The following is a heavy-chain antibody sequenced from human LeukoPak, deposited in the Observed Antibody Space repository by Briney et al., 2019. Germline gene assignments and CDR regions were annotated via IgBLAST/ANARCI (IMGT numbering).Heavy chain of an antibody. V-gene: IGHV3-11*01. D-gene: IGHD5-18*01. CDR1: GFRFSGYW. Sequence: GGSLRLSCAASGFRFSGYWMTWVRQAPGKGLEWVSYISSSGSTIYYADSVKGRFTISRDNAKNSLYLQMNSLRAEDSAVYYCASYGVTLDYWGQGTLVTVSS. J-gene: IGHJ4*02. CDR2: ISSSGSTI. CDR3: ASYGVTLDY.